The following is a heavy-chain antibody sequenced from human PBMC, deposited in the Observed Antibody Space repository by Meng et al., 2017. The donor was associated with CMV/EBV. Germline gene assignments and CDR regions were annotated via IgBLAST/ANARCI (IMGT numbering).Heavy chain of an antibody. CDR2: IKSKSDGGTV. V-gene: IGHV3-15*07. Sequence: GCTFRNTGMNWVRKATGKGLEWVGRIKSKSDGGTVNYAAPVKGRFPISSDDSANTLFLAMNSLKAEDTAVYYCTTGWRTVGSIGYWGQGTLVTVSS. J-gene: IGHJ4*02. CDR1: GCTFRNTG. CDR3: TTGWRTVGSIGY. D-gene: IGHD4-23*01.